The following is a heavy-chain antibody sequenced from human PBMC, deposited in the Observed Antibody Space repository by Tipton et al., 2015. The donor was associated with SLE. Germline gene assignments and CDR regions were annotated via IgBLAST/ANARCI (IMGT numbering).Heavy chain of an antibody. CDR1: GFTFSSYA. CDR2: ISGGGGST. Sequence: VQLVQSGGGLIQSGGSLRLSCATSGFTFSSYALSWVRRAPGKGLEWVSAISGGGGSTYYADFVKGRFSISIDKSKKTLFLQMNSLRVDDTATYYCARAPTISVAGTTDPFGMDVWGPGTRVTVSS. D-gene: IGHD6-19*01. CDR3: ARAPTISVAGTTDPFGMDV. V-gene: IGHV3-23*04. J-gene: IGHJ6*02.